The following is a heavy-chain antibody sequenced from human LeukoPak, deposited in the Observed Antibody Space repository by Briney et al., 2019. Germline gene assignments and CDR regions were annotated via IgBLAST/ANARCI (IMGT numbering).Heavy chain of an antibody. Sequence: PGGSLRLSCAASGFTFSSYAMGWVRQSPGKGLEWVSDMSGSGGGTYYADSVKGRFTISRDNSRNTLYLQMNSLRAGDTAVYYCAKDALDSSCRYDKFDSWGQGTLVTASS. D-gene: IGHD3-22*01. CDR2: MSGSGGGT. J-gene: IGHJ5*01. CDR1: GFTFSSYA. CDR3: AKDALDSSCRYDKFDS. V-gene: IGHV3-23*01.